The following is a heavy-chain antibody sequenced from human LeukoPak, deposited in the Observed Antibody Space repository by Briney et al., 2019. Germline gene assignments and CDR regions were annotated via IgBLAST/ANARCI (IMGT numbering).Heavy chain of an antibody. J-gene: IGHJ4*02. Sequence: SETLSLTCTVSGGSISSYYWSWIRQPPGKGLEWIGYIYYSGSTNYNPSLKSRVTISVDTSKNQFSLKLSSVTAADTAVYYCARQVQPYDFWSGYYAFDYWGQGTLVTVSS. V-gene: IGHV4-59*01. D-gene: IGHD3-3*01. CDR3: ARQVQPYDFWSGYYAFDY. CDR2: IYYSGST. CDR1: GGSISSYY.